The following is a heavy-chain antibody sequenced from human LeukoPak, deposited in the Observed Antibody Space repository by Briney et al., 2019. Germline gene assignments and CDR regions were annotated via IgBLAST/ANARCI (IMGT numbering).Heavy chain of an antibody. CDR1: GGTFSSYA. Sequence: ASVKVSCKASGGTFSSYAISWVRLPPGQGLEWMGRIIPILGIANYAQKFQGRVTITADKSTSTAYMELSSLRSEDTAVYYCARDRSGGGYYYTFWGQGTLVTVPS. CDR3: ARDRSGGGYYYTF. D-gene: IGHD3-10*01. J-gene: IGHJ4*02. CDR2: IIPILGIA. V-gene: IGHV1-69*04.